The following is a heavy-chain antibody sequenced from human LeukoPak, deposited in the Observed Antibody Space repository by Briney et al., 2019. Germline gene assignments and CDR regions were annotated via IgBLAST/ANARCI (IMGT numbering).Heavy chain of an antibody. D-gene: IGHD3-22*01. J-gene: IGHJ6*02. V-gene: IGHV3-7*04. CDR2: IKQDGSEK. CDR3: ARDMVYYYDSSGYVYYYYGMDV. Sequence: GGSLILSSAASGFTFSSYWMSWVRRAPGKGLEWVANIKQDGSEKYYVDSVKGRFTISRDNAKNSLYLQMNSLRAEDTAVYYCARDMVYYYDSSGYVYYYYGMDVWGQDTKDTVSS. CDR1: GFTFSSYW.